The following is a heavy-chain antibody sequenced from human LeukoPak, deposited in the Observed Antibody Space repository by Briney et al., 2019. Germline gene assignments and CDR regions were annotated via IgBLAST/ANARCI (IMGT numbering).Heavy chain of an antibody. Sequence: PSETLSLTCTVSGGSISSGSYYWSWIRQPAGKGLEWIGRIYTSGSTNYNPSLKSRVTISVDTSKNQFSLKLSSVTAADTAVYYCARWYKYSSSWSPVNWFDPWGQGTLVTVSS. J-gene: IGHJ5*02. CDR3: ARWYKYSSSWSPVNWFDP. V-gene: IGHV4-61*02. CDR2: IYTSGST. CDR1: GGSISSGSYY. D-gene: IGHD6-6*01.